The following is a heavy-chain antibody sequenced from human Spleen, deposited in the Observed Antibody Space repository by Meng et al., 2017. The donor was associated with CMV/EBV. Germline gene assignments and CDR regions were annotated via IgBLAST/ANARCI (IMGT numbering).Heavy chain of an antibody. CDR2: ISGYTGKT. Sequence: VSCNASGYNVRIYGISWVRQAPGQGLEWMGWISGYTGKTNYAQKFQGRISMTTDTSTSTAYMEIRSLTSDDTAVYYCARGSYGVLGSWGQGTLVTVSS. CDR3: ARGSYGVLGS. D-gene: IGHD4-17*01. V-gene: IGHV1-18*01. CDR1: GYNVRIYG. J-gene: IGHJ5*01.